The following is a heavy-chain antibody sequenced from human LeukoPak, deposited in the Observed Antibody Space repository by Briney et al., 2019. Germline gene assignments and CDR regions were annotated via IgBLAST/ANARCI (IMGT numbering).Heavy chain of an antibody. CDR1: GFSFGKYW. D-gene: IGHD3-9*01. Sequence: GGPLRLSCAASGFSFGKYWMHWVRQTPGEGLVWVARIKEDGTYTSYADSVKGRFTISRDNARNTVFLQMNSLRAEDTAVYYCARDFDMGITPGDDFDFWGQGTLVTVSS. CDR3: ARDFDMGITPGDDFDF. J-gene: IGHJ4*02. V-gene: IGHV3-74*01. CDR2: IKEDGTYT.